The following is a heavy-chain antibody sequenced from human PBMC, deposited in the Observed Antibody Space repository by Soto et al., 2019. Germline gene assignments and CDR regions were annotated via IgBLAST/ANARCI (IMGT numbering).Heavy chain of an antibody. D-gene: IGHD3-3*01. J-gene: IGHJ4*02. CDR3: AREEGINDFWSGYIWGSYYFDY. V-gene: IGHV4-38-2*02. CDR1: GYSISSGYY. Sequence: PSETLSLTCAVSGYSISSGYYWGWIRQPPGKGLEWIGSIDHSGSTYYNPSLKSRVTISVDTSKNQFSLKLSSVTAADTAVYYCAREEGINDFWSGYIWGSYYFDYWGQGTLVTVSS. CDR2: IDHSGST.